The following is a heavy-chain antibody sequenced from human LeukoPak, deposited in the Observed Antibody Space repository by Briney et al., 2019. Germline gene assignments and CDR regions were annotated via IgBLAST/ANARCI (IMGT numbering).Heavy chain of an antibody. Sequence: ASVKVSCKASGYTFTSYDINWVRQATGQGLEWMGWMNANSGNTGYAQKFQGRVTITRNTSISTAYMELSSLRSEDTAVYYCARGRGGFLEWLIYITEPYFDYWGQGTLVTVSS. CDR2: MNANSGNT. CDR1: GYTFTSYD. CDR3: ARGRGGFLEWLIYITEPYFDY. J-gene: IGHJ4*02. D-gene: IGHD3-3*01. V-gene: IGHV1-8*03.